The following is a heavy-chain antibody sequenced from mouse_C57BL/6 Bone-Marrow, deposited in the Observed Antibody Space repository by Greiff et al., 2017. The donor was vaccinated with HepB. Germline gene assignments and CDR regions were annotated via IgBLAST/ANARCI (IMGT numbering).Heavy chain of an antibody. CDR2: IYPSDSET. CDR1: GYTFTSYW. Sequence: QVQLQQPGAELVRPGSSVKLSCKASGYTFTSYWMDWVKPRPGQGLEWIGNIYPSDSETHYNQKFKDKATLTVDKSSSTAYMQLSSLTSEDSAVYDCAREGRLLTGWFAYWGQGTLVTVSA. CDR3: AREGRLLTGWFAY. V-gene: IGHV1-61*01. D-gene: IGHD4-1*01. J-gene: IGHJ3*01.